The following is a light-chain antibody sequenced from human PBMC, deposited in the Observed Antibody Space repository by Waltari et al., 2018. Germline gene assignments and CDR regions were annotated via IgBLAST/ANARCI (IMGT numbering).Light chain of an antibody. CDR1: SRAVGAYDY. J-gene: IGLJ3*02. CDR2: GVY. Sequence: QSVLTQPRSVSGSPGQSVAISCTGTSRAVGAYDYVPWYQQYPGKAPKVMIYGVYKRPSGVPVRFSGSKSGNTASLTISGLQAEDEADYYCCSYANAKWVFGGGTRLTVL. CDR3: CSYANAKWV. V-gene: IGLV2-11*01.